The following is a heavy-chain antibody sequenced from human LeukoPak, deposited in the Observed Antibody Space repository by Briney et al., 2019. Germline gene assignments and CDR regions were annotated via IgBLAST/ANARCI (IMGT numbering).Heavy chain of an antibody. CDR1: EYTFTSYA. J-gene: IGHJ4*02. Sequence: ASVKVSCKASEYTFTSYAMNWVRQAPGQGLEWMGWINTNTGNPTYAQGFTGRFVLSLDTSVSTAYLQISSLKAEDTAVYYCARETGCGGDCYSFDYWGQGTLVTVSS. V-gene: IGHV7-4-1*02. CDR3: ARETGCGGDCYSFDY. CDR2: INTNTGNP. D-gene: IGHD2-21*02.